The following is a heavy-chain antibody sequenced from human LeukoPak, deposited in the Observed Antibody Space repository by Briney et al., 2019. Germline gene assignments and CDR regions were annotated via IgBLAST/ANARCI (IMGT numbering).Heavy chain of an antibody. V-gene: IGHV1-69*05. CDR2: IIPIFGTA. D-gene: IGHD2-2*02. CDR1: GGTFSSYA. Sequence: SVKVSCKASGGTFSSYAISWVRQAPGQGLEWMGGIIPIFGTANYAQKFQGRVTITTDESTSTAYMELSSLRSEDTAVYHCASQRANIVVVPAAIRGYFDYWGQGTLVTVSS. CDR3: ASQRANIVVVPAAIRGYFDY. J-gene: IGHJ4*02.